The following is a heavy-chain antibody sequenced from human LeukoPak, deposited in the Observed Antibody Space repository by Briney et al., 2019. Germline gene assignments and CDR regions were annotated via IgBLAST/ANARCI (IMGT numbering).Heavy chain of an antibody. Sequence: GASVKVSCKASGYTFTSYDINWVRQATGQGLEWMGWMNPNSGNTGYAQKFQGRVTMTRNTSISTAYMELSSLRSEDTAVYYCARGGGYCSGGSCYPGGFYYYYGMDVWGQGTTVTVSS. J-gene: IGHJ6*02. CDR1: GYTFTSYD. CDR2: MNPNSGNT. V-gene: IGHV1-8*01. D-gene: IGHD2-15*01. CDR3: ARGGGYCSGGSCYPGGFYYYYGMDV.